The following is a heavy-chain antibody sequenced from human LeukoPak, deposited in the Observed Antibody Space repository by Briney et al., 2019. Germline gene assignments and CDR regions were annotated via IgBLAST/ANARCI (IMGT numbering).Heavy chain of an antibody. CDR3: AKDHYYGSGSSYDAFDI. J-gene: IGHJ3*02. CDR2: ISWNSGSI. V-gene: IGHV3-9*01. CDR1: GFTFDDYA. Sequence: PGGSLRLSCAASGFTFDDYAMHWVRHAPGKGLEWVSGISWNSGSIGYADSVKGRFTISRDNAKNSLYLQMNSLRAEDTALYYCAKDHYYGSGSSYDAFDIWGQGTMVTVSS. D-gene: IGHD3-10*01.